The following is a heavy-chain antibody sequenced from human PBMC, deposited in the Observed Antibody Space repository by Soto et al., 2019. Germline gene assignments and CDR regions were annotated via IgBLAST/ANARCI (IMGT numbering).Heavy chain of an antibody. Sequence: QVQLVESGGGVVQPGRSLRLSCAASGFTFSSYAMHWVRQAPGKGLEWVAVISYDGSNKYYADSVKGRFTISRDNSKNTLYLQMNSLRAEDTAVYYCARDSPGIAVAGPCDYWGQGTLFTVSS. D-gene: IGHD6-19*01. CDR2: ISYDGSNK. V-gene: IGHV3-30-3*01. J-gene: IGHJ4*02. CDR1: GFTFSSYA. CDR3: ARDSPGIAVAGPCDY.